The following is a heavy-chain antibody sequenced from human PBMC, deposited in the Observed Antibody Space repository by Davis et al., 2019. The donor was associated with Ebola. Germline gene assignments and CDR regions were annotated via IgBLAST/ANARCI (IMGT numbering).Heavy chain of an antibody. J-gene: IGHJ6*04. D-gene: IGHD2-15*01. V-gene: IGHV1-18*04. CDR2: INPHNGNT. Sequence: AASVKVSCKTSGYTFTNYGITWVRQAPGQGLEWMGWINPHNGNTNYAQNVQGRVTMTTDTSTSTAYMELRSLRSDDTAVYYCARSPRYCSGGSCYDSGWASLRDYYYGMDVWGKGTTVTVSS. CDR3: ARSPRYCSGGSCYDSGWASLRDYYYGMDV. CDR1: GYTFTNYG.